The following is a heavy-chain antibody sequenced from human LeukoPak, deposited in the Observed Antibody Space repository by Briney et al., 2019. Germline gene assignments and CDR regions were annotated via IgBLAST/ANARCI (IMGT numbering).Heavy chain of an antibody. J-gene: IGHJ4*02. V-gene: IGHV3-53*01. CDR2: IYSGGTT. Sequence: GGSLRLSCAASGFTVSTNYMSWVRQAPGKGLEWVSVIYSGGTTYYADSVKGRFTISRDNSKKTLYLQMNSLRAEDTAVYYCARNLCLTLTTCYFDYWGQGTLVTVSS. CDR3: ARNLCLTLTTCYFDY. D-gene: IGHD4-17*01. CDR1: GFTVSTNY.